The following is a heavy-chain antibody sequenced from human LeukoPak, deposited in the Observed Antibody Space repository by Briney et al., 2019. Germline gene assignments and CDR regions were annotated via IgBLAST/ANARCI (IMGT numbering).Heavy chain of an antibody. CDR3: ARDREAVANWGYDWFDP. CDR1: GVSLSSYY. J-gene: IGHJ5*02. V-gene: IGHV4-4*07. Sequence: SETLSLTCTVSGVSLSSYYWSWIRQPAGKGLEWIGRIYTIGSTNYNPSLKSRVTMSVDTSKNQFSLKLSSVTAADSAVYYCARDREAVANWGYDWFDPWGQGTLVTVSS. D-gene: IGHD7-27*01. CDR2: IYTIGST.